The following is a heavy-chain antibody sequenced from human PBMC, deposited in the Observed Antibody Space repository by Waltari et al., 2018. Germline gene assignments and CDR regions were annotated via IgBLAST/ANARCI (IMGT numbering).Heavy chain of an antibody. V-gene: IGHV3-15*01. D-gene: IGHD2-15*01. J-gene: IGHJ4*02. Sequence: EVQLVESGGGLVKPGGSLRLSCAASGFTFSNAWMSWVRQAPGRGLEWVGRIKSKTEGGTTDYAAPVKGRFTISRDDSKNTLYLQMNSLKTEDTAVYYCTTDLVWDIVVVVAATWGQGTLVTVSS. CDR2: IKSKTEGGTT. CDR1: GFTFSNAW. CDR3: TTDLVWDIVVVVAAT.